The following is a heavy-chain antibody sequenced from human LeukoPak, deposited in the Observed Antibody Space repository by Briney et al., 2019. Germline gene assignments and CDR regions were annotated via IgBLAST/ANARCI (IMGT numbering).Heavy chain of an antibody. CDR1: GFTFRSFA. CDR2: LRSDGET. D-gene: IGHD3-16*01. J-gene: IGHJ4*02. Sequence: PGDSLTLSCSASGFTFRSFAMRWARPAPARGLEGVSSLRSDGETFYADSVKGRFSLSRDEYTNTVYLQMNNLRVEDTAVYFCAKASWVSSADAVLWGQGTLVTVSS. V-gene: IGHV3-23*01. CDR3: AKASWVSSADAVL.